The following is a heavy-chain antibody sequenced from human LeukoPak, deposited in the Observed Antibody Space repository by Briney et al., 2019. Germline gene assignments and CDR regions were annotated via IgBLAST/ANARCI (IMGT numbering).Heavy chain of an antibody. J-gene: IGHJ5*02. Sequence: EASVKVSCKASGGTFSSHVFSWVRQAPGQGLEWMGWISAYNGNTNYAQKLQGRVTMTTDTSTSTAYMELRSLRSDDTAVYYCARVRMTTVTSSSNWFDPWGQGTLVTVSS. CDR1: GGTFSSHV. CDR2: ISAYNGNT. D-gene: IGHD4-17*01. V-gene: IGHV1-18*01. CDR3: ARVRMTTVTSSSNWFDP.